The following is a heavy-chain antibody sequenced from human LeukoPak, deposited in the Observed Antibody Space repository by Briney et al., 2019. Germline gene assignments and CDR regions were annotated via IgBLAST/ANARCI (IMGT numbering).Heavy chain of an antibody. Sequence: GGSLRLSCAASGFTFSSYGMHWVRQAPGKGLEWVAVISYDGSNKYYADSVKGRFTISRDNSKNTLYLQMNSLRAEDTAVYYCAKDHALGIQLWRSPMDVWGKGTTVTVSS. CDR2: ISYDGSNK. CDR3: AKDHALGIQLWRSPMDV. J-gene: IGHJ6*03. CDR1: GFTFSSYG. D-gene: IGHD5-18*01. V-gene: IGHV3-30*18.